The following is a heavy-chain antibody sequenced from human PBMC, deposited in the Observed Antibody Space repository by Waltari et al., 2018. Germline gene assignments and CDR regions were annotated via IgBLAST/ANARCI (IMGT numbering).Heavy chain of an antibody. Sequence: QVQLQESGPGLVRPSATLSLTCTVSGTSISSSFCSWIRPPAGKGLEMLGYIYCSGRTNDNPSLKCRLTISLDKSRSHFSLKLTSVTAADTAVYYCVRQVKSIGAVGTILCFDPWGQGTLATVSS. CDR1: GTSISSSF. V-gene: IGHV4-59*12. J-gene: IGHJ5*02. CDR2: IYCSGRT. CDR3: VRQVKSIGAVGTILCFDP. D-gene: IGHD6-13*01.